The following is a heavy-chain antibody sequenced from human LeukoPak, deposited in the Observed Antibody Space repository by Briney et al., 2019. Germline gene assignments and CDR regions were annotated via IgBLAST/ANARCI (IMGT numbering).Heavy chain of an antibody. D-gene: IGHD3-3*01. CDR2: IYHSGST. CDR1: GGSISSGGYY. V-gene: IGHV4-30-2*01. J-gene: IGHJ4*02. CDR3: ARVGGIRFLEWLLPHYFDY. Sequence: PSQTLSLTCTVSGGSISSGGYYWSWIRQPPGKGLEWIGYIYHSGSTYYNPSLKSRVTISVDRSKNQFSLKLSSVTAADTAVYYCARVGGIRFLEWLLPHYFDYWGQGTLVTVSS.